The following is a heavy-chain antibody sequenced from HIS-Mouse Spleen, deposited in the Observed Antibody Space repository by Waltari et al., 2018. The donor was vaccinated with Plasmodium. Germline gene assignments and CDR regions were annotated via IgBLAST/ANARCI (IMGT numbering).Heavy chain of an antibody. Sequence: EVQLVQSGGGWVQPGGFLRLSCSASGSPFSSYWMSWVRQAPGKWLGWVANIKQDGSEKYYVDSVKGRSTISRDNAKNSLYLQMNSLRAEDTAVYYCASSWYWYFDLWGRGTLVTVSS. J-gene: IGHJ2*01. CDR1: GSPFSSYW. V-gene: IGHV3-7*01. CDR2: IKQDGSEK. D-gene: IGHD6-13*01. CDR3: ASSWYWYFDL.